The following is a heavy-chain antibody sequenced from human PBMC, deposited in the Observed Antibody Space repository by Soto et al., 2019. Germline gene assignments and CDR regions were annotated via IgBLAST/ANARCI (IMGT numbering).Heavy chain of an antibody. D-gene: IGHD1-20*01. CDR3: XTVHNTSRSFNF. CDR1: GLTFSVSA. V-gene: IGHV3-23*01. CDR2: TGLSGRTT. J-gene: IGHJ4*02. Sequence: EVQLLESGGGLVQPGGSLRLSCVASGLTFSVSAMTWVRQAPGKGLEWVSTTGLSGRTTYYGDSVKGRFTVSRDNSKNTLDLQMSSLRAEDXXXXXXXTVHNTSRSFNFWGRGTLVTVSS.